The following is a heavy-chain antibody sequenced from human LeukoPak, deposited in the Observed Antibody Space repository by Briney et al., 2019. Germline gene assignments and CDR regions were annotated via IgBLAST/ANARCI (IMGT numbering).Heavy chain of an antibody. CDR2: IYYSGST. Sequence: AETLSLTCTVSGASISSYYWSWIRQPPGKGLEWIGYIYYSGSTNYNPSLKSRVTISVDTSKNQFSLKLSSVTAADTAVYYCPGDYGGGGWFDPWGQGTLLTVSS. CDR1: GASISSYY. CDR3: PGDYGGGGWFDP. D-gene: IGHD4-17*01. J-gene: IGHJ5*02. V-gene: IGHV4-59*01.